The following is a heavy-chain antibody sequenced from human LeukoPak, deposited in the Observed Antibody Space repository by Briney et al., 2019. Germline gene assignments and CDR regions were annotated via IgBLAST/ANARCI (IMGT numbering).Heavy chain of an antibody. D-gene: IGHD3-22*01. CDR1: GHTFNNYD. V-gene: IGHV3-23*01. Sequence: GGTLRLSCAASGHTFNNYDMSWVRQAPGKGLEWVSTNSGSGGNTCYADSVKGRFTISRDTSKNTIYMQMNSPRAEDTAVYYCAKDMYYDSSGDVFDCWGQGTMVTVSS. CDR3: AKDMYYDSSGDVFDC. J-gene: IGHJ4*02. CDR2: NSGSGGNT.